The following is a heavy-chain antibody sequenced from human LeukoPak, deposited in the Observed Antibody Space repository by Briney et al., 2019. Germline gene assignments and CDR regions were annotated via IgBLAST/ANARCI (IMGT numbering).Heavy chain of an antibody. CDR2: ISSSSSYI. J-gene: IGHJ4*02. CDR3: ARQDSSGYYGVDY. Sequence: GGSLRLSCAASGFTFSSYSMNWVRQAPGKGLEWVSSISSSSSYIYYADSVKGRFTISRDNAKNSLYLQMNSLRAEDTAVYYCARQDSSGYYGVDYWGQGTLVTVSS. V-gene: IGHV3-21*01. CDR1: GFTFSSYS. D-gene: IGHD3-22*01.